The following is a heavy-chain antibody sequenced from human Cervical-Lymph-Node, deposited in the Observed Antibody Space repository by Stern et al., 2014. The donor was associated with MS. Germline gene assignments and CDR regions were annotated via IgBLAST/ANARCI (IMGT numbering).Heavy chain of an antibody. CDR3: ARDGDYGGNSIFDY. V-gene: IGHV3-48*02. D-gene: IGHD4-23*01. Sequence: VQLVQSGGGLVQPGGSLRLSCAASGFTFSSYSMNWVRQAPGKGLEWVSYISSSSSTIYYADSVKGRFTISRDNAKNPLYLQMNSLRDEDTAVYYCARDGDYGGNSIFDYWGQGTLVTVSS. J-gene: IGHJ4*02. CDR1: GFTFSSYS. CDR2: ISSSSSTI.